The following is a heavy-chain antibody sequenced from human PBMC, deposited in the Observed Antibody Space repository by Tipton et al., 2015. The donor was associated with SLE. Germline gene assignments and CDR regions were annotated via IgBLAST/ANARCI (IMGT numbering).Heavy chain of an antibody. V-gene: IGHV4-39*07. CDR3: ATRAVEDAFDI. J-gene: IGHJ3*02. Sequence: TLSLTCTVSGGSISSSSYYWGWIRQPPGKGLEWIGSIYHSGGTYYNPSLKSRVTISVDTSKNQFSLKLSSVTAADTAVYYCATRAVEDAFDIWGQGTMVTVSS. CDR2: IYHSGGT. CDR1: GGSISSSSYY. D-gene: IGHD5-24*01.